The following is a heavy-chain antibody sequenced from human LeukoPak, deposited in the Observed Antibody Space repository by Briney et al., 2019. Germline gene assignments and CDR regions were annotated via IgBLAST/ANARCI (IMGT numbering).Heavy chain of an antibody. V-gene: IGHV4-38-2*02. J-gene: IGHJ5*02. D-gene: IGHD3-22*01. CDR2: IYHSGST. Sequence: SETLSLTCTVSGYSISSGYYWGWIRQPPGKGLEWIGSIYHSGSTYYNPSLKSRVTISVDTSKNQFSLKLSSVTAADTAVYYCARNTEYYYDSSGYYGDNWFDPWGQGTLVTVSS. CDR3: ARNTEYYYDSSGYYGDNWFDP. CDR1: GYSISSGYY.